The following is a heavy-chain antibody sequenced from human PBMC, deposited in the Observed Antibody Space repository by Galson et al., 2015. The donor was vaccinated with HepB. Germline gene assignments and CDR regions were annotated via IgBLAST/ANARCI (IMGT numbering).Heavy chain of an antibody. CDR1: GGSISSYY. V-gene: IGHV4-59*01. Sequence: ETLSLTCTVSGGSISSYYWSWIRQPPGKGLEWIGYIYYSGSTNYNPSLKSRVTISVDTSKNQFSLKLSSVTAADTAVYYCAGPPRDGYGGWGQGTLITVSS. D-gene: IGHD5-24*01. CDR2: IYYSGST. J-gene: IGHJ4*02. CDR3: AGPPRDGYGG.